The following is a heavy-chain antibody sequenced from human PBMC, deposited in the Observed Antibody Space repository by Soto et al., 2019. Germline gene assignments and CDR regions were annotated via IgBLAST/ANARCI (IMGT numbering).Heavy chain of an antibody. D-gene: IGHD3-3*01. CDR2: IYYSGST. CDR1: GGSISSYY. CDR3: ARADYDFWSGYYSPVRFDS. Sequence: SETLSLTCTVSGGSISSYYWSWIRQPPGKGLEWIGYIYYSGSTNYNPSLKSRVTISVDTSKNQFSLKLSSVTAADTAVYYCARADYDFWSGYYSPVRFDSWGQGTLVTVSS. J-gene: IGHJ4*02. V-gene: IGHV4-59*01.